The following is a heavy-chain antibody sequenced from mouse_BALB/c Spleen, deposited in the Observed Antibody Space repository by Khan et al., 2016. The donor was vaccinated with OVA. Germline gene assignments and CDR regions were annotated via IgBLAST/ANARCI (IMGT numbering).Heavy chain of an antibody. V-gene: IGHV5-9-3*01. CDR1: GFTFSTYA. J-gene: IGHJ3*01. CDR3: ARSPYGNFAY. CDR2: ISSDGDYT. D-gene: IGHD2-1*01. Sequence: EVELVESGGGLVKPGGSLKLSCAASGFTFSTYAMSWVRQTPEKRLEWVATISSDGDYTYYPDNVTGRFTISRVNAKNTLYLQMSSLRSEDTAMYYCARSPYGNFAYWGQGTLVTVSA.